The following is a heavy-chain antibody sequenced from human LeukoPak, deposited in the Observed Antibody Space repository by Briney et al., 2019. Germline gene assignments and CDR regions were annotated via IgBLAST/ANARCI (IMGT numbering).Heavy chain of an antibody. D-gene: IGHD6-13*01. CDR1: GFTFTSYV. CDR2: ISGSGATT. CDR3: AKSRAAAFDS. Sequence: PGGSLRLSCAASGFTFTSYVMSWVRQAPGKGLDWVSHISGSGATTFYADSVKGRFTISRDNSKNTLYLQRNSLRAEDTAMYYCAKSRAAAFDSWGQGTLVSVSS. V-gene: IGHV3-23*01. J-gene: IGHJ4*02.